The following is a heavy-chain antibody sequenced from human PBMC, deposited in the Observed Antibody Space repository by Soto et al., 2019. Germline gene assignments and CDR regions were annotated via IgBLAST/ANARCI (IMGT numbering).Heavy chain of an antibody. V-gene: IGHV4-30-4*08. CDR3: AREDDGGDSLAF. CDR2: IHHSGSI. Sequence: SETLSLTCTVSGDSISRDYYHWTWIRQSPGKGLEWIGYIHHSGSILYNPSLKSRVTISVDTSKNQFSLHLTSVTAADTAVYFCAREDDGGDSLAFWAQGTTVPVSS. D-gene: IGHD2-21*02. CDR1: GDSISRDYYH. J-gene: IGHJ6*02.